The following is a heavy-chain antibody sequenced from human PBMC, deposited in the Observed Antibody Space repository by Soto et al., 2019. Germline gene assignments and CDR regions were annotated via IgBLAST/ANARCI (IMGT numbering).Heavy chain of an antibody. Sequence: QVQLQESGPGLVKPSQTLSLTCTVSGGSISSGGYYWSWIRQHPGKGLEWIGYIYYSGSTYYNPSLKSRVTISVDTSKNQFSLKLSSVTAADTAVYYCARGSARLGEFPHFDYWGQGTLVTVSS. D-gene: IGHD3-16*01. V-gene: IGHV4-31*03. CDR3: ARGSARLGEFPHFDY. CDR2: IYYSGST. CDR1: GGSISSGGYY. J-gene: IGHJ4*02.